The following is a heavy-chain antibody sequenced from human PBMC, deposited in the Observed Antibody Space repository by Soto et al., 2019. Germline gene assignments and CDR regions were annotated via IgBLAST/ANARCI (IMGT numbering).Heavy chain of an antibody. J-gene: IGHJ5*02. CDR3: ARVGVRDGDYGVSRYDP. V-gene: IGHV4-34*01. CDR2: INHSGTT. CDR1: GGSFSGYY. Sequence: SETLSLTCAVYGGSFSGYYWSWIRQPPGKGLEWIGEINHSGTTNYNPSLKSRVTISVDTSKNQFSLKLSSVTAADTAVYYCARVGVRDGDYGVSRYDPWGQGTLVTVSS. D-gene: IGHD4-17*01.